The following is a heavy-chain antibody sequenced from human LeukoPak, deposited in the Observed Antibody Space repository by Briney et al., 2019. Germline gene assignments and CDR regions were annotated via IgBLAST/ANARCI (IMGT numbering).Heavy chain of an antibody. Sequence: PGGSLRLSCAASGFTFSSYEMNWVRQAPGKGLEWVASINQDGSAKPYVDSVKGRFTISRDNAKNSLYLQMDSLRAEDTAVYYCVIIWSNSYYDYWGQGALVTVSS. J-gene: IGHJ4*02. D-gene: IGHD4-11*01. CDR1: GFTFSSYE. V-gene: IGHV3-7*01. CDR3: VIIWSNSYYDY. CDR2: INQDGSAK.